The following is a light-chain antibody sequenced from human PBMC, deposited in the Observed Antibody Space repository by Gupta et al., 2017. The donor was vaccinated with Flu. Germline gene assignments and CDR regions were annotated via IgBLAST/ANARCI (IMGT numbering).Light chain of an antibody. CDR1: SGSIATNY. CDR2: EDN. J-gene: IGLJ3*02. CDR3: QSYYSFNWDVV. Sequence: NFMLTQPHSVSESPGKTVTISCTRSSGSIATNYVQWYQQRPGSSPTTVIYEDNHRPSAVPDRFSGSLHSSSNSAALTITGLKAEEEADYFCQSYYSFNWDVVFGGGTKLTVL. V-gene: IGLV6-57*01.